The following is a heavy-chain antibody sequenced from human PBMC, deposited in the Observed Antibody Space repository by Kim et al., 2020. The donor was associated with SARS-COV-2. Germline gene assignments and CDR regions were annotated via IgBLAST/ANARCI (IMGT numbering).Heavy chain of an antibody. Sequence: GGSLRLSCAASGFTFSSYGMHWVRQAPGKGLEWVAVIWYDGSNKYYADSVKGRFTISRDNSKNTLYLQMNSLRAEDTAVYYCARDQGYYDSSGYYLDYWGQGTLVTVSS. CDR1: GFTFSSYG. CDR2: IWYDGSNK. V-gene: IGHV3-33*01. CDR3: ARDQGYYDSSGYYLDY. D-gene: IGHD3-22*01. J-gene: IGHJ4*02.